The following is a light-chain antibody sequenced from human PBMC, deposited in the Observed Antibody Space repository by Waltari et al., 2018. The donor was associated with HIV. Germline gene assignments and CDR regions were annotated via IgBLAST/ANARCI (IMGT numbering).Light chain of an antibody. Sequence: AVTQPASVSGLPGQSTTISCTGDDSDFGLYNFVSWYHQHSGNPPRLILYDVDIRAAGGSDRCSGSMSGNTASLTISGLRAEDEGHYYCASINGDNTVRFGGGTEVTVL. CDR3: ASINGDNTVR. CDR2: DVD. CDR1: DSDFGLYNF. J-gene: IGLJ2*01. V-gene: IGLV2-14*03.